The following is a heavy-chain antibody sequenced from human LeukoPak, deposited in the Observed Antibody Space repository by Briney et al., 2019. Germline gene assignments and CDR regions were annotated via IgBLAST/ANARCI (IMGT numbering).Heavy chain of an antibody. CDR2: ISYDGSIK. J-gene: IGHJ4*02. CDR1: GFTFSSHA. D-gene: IGHD2-2*01. CDR3: ARDRSRNYSCDY. V-gene: IGHV3-30*19. Sequence: GRSLRPSCAASGFTFSSHAMHWVRQAPGKGLEWVAFISYDGSIKYYADSVKGRFTISRDNSKNTLYLQMSSLRTEDTAVYYCARDRSRNYSCDYWGQGTLVSVSS.